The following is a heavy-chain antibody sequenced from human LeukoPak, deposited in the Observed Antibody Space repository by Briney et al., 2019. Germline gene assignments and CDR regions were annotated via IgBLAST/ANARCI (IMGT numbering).Heavy chain of an antibody. Sequence: ASVKVSCKASGYTFTSYGISWVRQAPGQGLEWMGWINPNSGGTNYAQKFQGGVTMTRDTSISTAYMELSRLRSDDTAVYYCAREPSGIVAPAGYWGQGTLVTVSS. CDR2: INPNSGGT. CDR1: GYTFTSYG. V-gene: IGHV1-2*02. D-gene: IGHD3-22*01. CDR3: AREPSGIVAPAGY. J-gene: IGHJ4*02.